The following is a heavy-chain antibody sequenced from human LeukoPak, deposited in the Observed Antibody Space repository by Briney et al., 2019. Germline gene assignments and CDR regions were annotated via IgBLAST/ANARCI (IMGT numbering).Heavy chain of an antibody. CDR1: GFTFSSYW. V-gene: IGHV3-74*01. D-gene: IGHD2-2*01. CDR3: ARGVGYCSSTSCYWWFDP. CDR2: INSDGSST. J-gene: IGHJ5*02. Sequence: GGSLRLSCAASGFTFSSYWMHWVRQAPGKGLVWVSCINSDGSSTSYADSVKGRFTISRDNAKNTLYLQMNSLRAEDTAVYYCARGVGYCSSTSCYWWFDPWGQGTLVTVSS.